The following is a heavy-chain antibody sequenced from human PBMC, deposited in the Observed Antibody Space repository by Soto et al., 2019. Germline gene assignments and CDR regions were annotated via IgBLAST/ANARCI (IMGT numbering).Heavy chain of an antibody. V-gene: IGHV1-18*01. CDR3: ARESSSLVLGARLDY. CDR1: GYTFISYG. D-gene: IGHD6-13*01. J-gene: IGHJ4*02. CDR2: ISAHNGNT. Sequence: QVQLVQSGAEVKKPGASVKVSCKASGYTFISYGISWVRQAPGQGLEWMGWISAHNGNTKYAQKLQGRVTMITDTSTSTAYMELRSLRSDDTAVYYCARESSSLVLGARLDYWGQGTLVTVSS.